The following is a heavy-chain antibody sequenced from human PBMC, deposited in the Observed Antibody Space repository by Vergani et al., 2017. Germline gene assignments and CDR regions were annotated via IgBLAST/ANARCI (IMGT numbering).Heavy chain of an antibody. J-gene: IGHJ6*02. CDR2: INPSGGST. CDR1: GYTFTSYY. V-gene: IGHV1-46*01. Sequence: QVQLVQSGAEVKKPGASVKVSCKASGYTFTSYYMHWVRQAPGQGLEWMGIINPSGGSTNYAQKFQGRVTMTRDTSTGTVYMELSSLRSEDTAVYYCARVCGDHQYQLLFGECYYYGMDVWGQGTTVTVSS. CDR3: ARVCGDHQYQLLFGECYYYGMDV. D-gene: IGHD2-2*01.